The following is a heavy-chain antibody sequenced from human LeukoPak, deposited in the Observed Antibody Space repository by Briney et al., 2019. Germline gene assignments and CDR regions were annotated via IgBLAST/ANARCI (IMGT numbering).Heavy chain of an antibody. D-gene: IGHD3-10*02. V-gene: IGHV4-61*02. Sequence: SETLXXTCTGSGGSISSGTYYWRWVRQPAGKEVEWIGRIYPSGSTNYNPSLKSRVTISEDKSKKQFSLKLSSVTAADTAVYYCARDRASNYVDFWGQGTLVTVSS. CDR2: IYPSGST. J-gene: IGHJ4*02. CDR3: ARDRASNYVDF. CDR1: GGSISSGTYY.